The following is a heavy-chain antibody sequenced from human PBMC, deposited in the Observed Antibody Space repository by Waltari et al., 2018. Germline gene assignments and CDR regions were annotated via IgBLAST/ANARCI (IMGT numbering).Heavy chain of an antibody. CDR1: GFSFSRYE. J-gene: IGHJ4*02. Sequence: EVQLLESGGGLGQPGGSLRLSCAASGFSFSRYEMNWVRQAPGKGLEWLSYISSSGSTLYYADSVKGRFTISRDNTKNSLYLQMNSLRAEDTGVYYCARPRSVAFFDYWGQGTLVTVSS. D-gene: IGHD5-12*01. V-gene: IGHV3-48*03. CDR3: ARPRSVAFFDY. CDR2: ISSSGSTL.